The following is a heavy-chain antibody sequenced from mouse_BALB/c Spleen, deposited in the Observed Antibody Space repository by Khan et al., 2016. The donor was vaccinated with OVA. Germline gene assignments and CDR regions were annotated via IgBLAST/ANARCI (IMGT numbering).Heavy chain of an antibody. D-gene: IGHD2-14*01. CDR2: IIYTGST. Sequence: VQLKESGPSLVKPSQTLSLTCSVTGDSITSGYWNWIRKFPGNKLEYMGYIIYTGSTYYNHSLNSRISITRHTSKNQYYLQVNYVTDEDTATYYCARSTYRYAFVYWGQGTLVTVSA. CDR3: ARSTYRYAFVY. J-gene: IGHJ3*01. V-gene: IGHV3-8*02. CDR1: GDSITSGY.